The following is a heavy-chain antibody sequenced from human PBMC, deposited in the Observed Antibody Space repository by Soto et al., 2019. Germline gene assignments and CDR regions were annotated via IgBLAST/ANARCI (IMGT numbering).Heavy chain of an antibody. CDR1: GYTFTSYG. CDR2: ISAYNGNT. CDR3: ARDEWELYNVGLFDY. V-gene: IGHV1-18*01. Sequence: QVQLVQSGAEVKKPGASVKVSCKASGYTFTSYGISWVRQAPGQGLEWMGWISAYNGNTNYAQKLQGRVTMTTDTSPSTAYMELRSLRSDDTAVYYCARDEWELYNVGLFDYWGQGTLVTVSS. D-gene: IGHD1-26*01. J-gene: IGHJ4*02.